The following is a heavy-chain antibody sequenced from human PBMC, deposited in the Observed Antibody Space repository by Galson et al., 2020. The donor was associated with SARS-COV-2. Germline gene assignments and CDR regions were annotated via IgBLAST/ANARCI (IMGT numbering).Heavy chain of an antibody. CDR2: LPHCGGP. CDR3: ARLHYGEYAPEAFDI. J-gene: IGHJ3*02. D-gene: IGHD4-17*01. V-gene: IGHV4-30-2*01. CDR1: GTSISSGSYS. Sequence: SETLSLTCPVPGTSISSGSYSWNWIRQPPGKGLEWIGYLPHCGGPYYNPSLKSRVTISGDRSKNQFSLRLSSVTAADTAVYYCARLHYGEYAPEAFDIWGPGTRVTVAS.